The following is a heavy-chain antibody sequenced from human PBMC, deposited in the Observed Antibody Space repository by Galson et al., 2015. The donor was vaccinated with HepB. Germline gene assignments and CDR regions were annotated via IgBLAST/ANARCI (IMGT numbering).Heavy chain of an antibody. CDR2: ISSSSSKK. J-gene: IGHJ4*02. V-gene: IGHV3-11*06. Sequence: SLRLSCAASGFTFSDYYMSWIRQAPGKGLEWVSSISSSSSKKYYADSMKGRFTISRDNSKNTLYLQMNSLRAEDTAVYYCARDRRGYCSGGDCRYYFDYWGQGTLVTVSS. D-gene: IGHD2-15*01. CDR3: ARDRRGYCSGGDCRYYFDY. CDR1: GFTFSDYY.